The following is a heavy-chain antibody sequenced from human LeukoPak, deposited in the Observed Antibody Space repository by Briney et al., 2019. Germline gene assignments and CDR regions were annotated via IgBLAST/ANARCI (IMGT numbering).Heavy chain of an antibody. CDR1: GGSISSNSHY. CDR3: ARSFDCSSSFRPPVY. Sequence: SETQSLTCTVSGGSISSNSHYWGWIRQSPGTGLEWIGSIYYSGTTYYNPSLKSRVTISIDTSKNQFSLKLTSVTAADTAVYYCARSFDCSSSFRPPVYWGQGTLVTVSS. V-gene: IGHV4-39*07. CDR2: IYYSGTT. D-gene: IGHD6-6*01. J-gene: IGHJ4*02.